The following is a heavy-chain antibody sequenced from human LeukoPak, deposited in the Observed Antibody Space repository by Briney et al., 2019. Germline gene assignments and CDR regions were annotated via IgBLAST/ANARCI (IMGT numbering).Heavy chain of an antibody. CDR1: GFDLGHYE. V-gene: IGHV3-48*03. CDR3: AKAFPHHYEKSQGMDL. Sequence: GGSLRLSCAASGFDLGHYEVNWVRQAPGKGLEWIAHISLRAATTYYADSVKGRFTISSDDAKNSLSLQMNSLRVEDTAIYSCAKAFPHHYEKSQGMDLWGQGTTVSV. CDR2: ISLRAATT. D-gene: IGHD3-22*01. J-gene: IGHJ6*02.